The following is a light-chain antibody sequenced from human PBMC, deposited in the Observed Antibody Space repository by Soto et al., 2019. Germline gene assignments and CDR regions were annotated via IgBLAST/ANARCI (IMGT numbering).Light chain of an antibody. CDR2: GTT. V-gene: IGKV3-20*01. CDR3: QQYDSAPPT. J-gene: IGKJ4*01. Sequence: EIVLTQSPGTLSLSPGETATLSCRASQTVSSSYLAWYQQKPGQATRLLIYGTTTRASGVPDRFSGGGSGTDFTLTIIRLVPEDVAIYNCQQYDSAPPTFGGGTKVEIK. CDR1: QTVSSSY.